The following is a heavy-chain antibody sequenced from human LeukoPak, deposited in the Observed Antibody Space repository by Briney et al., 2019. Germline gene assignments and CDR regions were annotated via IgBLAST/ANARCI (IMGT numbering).Heavy chain of an antibody. CDR2: IIPIFGTA. J-gene: IGHJ5*02. V-gene: IGHV1-69*05. CDR3: ARDIQPTLWFGELFPFDP. Sequence: ASVKVSCKASGGTFSSYAISWVRQAPGQGLEWMGGIIPIFGTANYAQKFQGRVTITRDTSASTAYMELSSLRSEDTAVYYCARDIQPTLWFGELFPFDPWGQGALVTVSS. D-gene: IGHD3-10*01. CDR1: GGTFSSYA.